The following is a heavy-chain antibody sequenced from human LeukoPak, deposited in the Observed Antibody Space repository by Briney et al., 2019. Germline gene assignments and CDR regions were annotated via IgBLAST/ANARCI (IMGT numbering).Heavy chain of an antibody. J-gene: IGHJ4*02. CDR1: GGSFSGYY. D-gene: IGHD6-13*01. V-gene: IGHV4-34*01. Sequence: SETPSLTCAVYGGSFSGYYWSWIRQPPGKGLEWIGEINHSGSTNYNPSLKSRVTISVDTSKNQFSLKLSSVTAADTAVYYCASANRAAAGTGYFDYWGQGTLVTVSS. CDR2: INHSGST. CDR3: ASANRAAAGTGYFDY.